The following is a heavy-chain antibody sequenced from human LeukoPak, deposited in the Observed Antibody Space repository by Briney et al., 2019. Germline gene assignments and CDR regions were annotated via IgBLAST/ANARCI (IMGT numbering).Heavy chain of an antibody. CDR1: GFTFSGSW. CDR2: ISSSGSTI. Sequence: GGSLRLSCAASGFTFSGSWMSWVRQAPGKGLEWVSYISSSGSTIYYADSVKGRFTISRDNAKNSLYLQMNSLRAEDTAVYYCARVGSLLFFDYWGQGTLVTVSS. V-gene: IGHV3-11*01. D-gene: IGHD2-15*01. CDR3: ARVGSLLFFDY. J-gene: IGHJ4*02.